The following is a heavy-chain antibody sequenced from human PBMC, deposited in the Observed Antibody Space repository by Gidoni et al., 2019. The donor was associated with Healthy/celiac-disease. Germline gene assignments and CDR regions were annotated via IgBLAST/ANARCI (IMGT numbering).Heavy chain of an antibody. CDR1: GFTFSSYG. D-gene: IGHD3-10*01. CDR2: IWYDGSNK. CDR3: AREGLTMVRGVFFDY. Sequence: VPLVESGGGVVQPGRSLRLSCAASGFTFSSYGMHWVRQAPGKGLEWVAVIWYDGSNKYYADAVKGRFTISRDNSKNTLYLQMNSLRAEDTAVYYCAREGLTMVRGVFFDYWGQGTLVTVSS. V-gene: IGHV3-33*01. J-gene: IGHJ4*02.